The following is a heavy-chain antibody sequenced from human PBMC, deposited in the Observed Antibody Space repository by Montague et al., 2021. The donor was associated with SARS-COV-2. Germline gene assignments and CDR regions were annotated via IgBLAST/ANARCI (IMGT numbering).Heavy chain of an antibody. J-gene: IGHJ4*02. Sequence: PELVKPTQTLTLTCTFSGFSLTTGGMCVTWIRQPPGKALEWLAVVDWDDDKYYTSSLETRLAISKDTSRNQVVLTMTNMDPMDTGTYYCARIHGGTSGSFDYWGQGILVTVSS. CDR2: VDWDDDK. D-gene: IGHD3-10*01. V-gene: IGHV2-70*01. CDR3: ARIHGGTSGSFDY. CDR1: GFSLTTGGMC.